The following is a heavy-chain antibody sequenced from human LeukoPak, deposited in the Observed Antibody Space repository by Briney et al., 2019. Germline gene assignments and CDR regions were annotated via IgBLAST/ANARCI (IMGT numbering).Heavy chain of an antibody. D-gene: IGHD1-1*01. CDR3: AIWTPDNN. J-gene: IGHJ4*02. V-gene: IGHV3-7*01. CDR1: GFTFHGSW. Sequence: GGSLRLSCAASGFTFHGSWMNWVRQVPGKGLEWVANMDPSGTQKRYVDSARGRFTISKDNSGTSFYLEMSSLTVDDTAIYYCAIWTPDNNWGQGTLVTVSS. CDR2: MDPSGTQK.